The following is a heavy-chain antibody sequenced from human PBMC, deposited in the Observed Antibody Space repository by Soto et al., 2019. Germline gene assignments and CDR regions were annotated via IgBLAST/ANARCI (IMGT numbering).Heavy chain of an antibody. CDR2: INSDGSST. J-gene: IGHJ6*02. V-gene: IGHV3-74*01. Sequence: PGGSLRLSCAASGFTFSSYWMHWVRQAPGEGLVWVSRINSDGSSTRYADSVKGRFTISRDNAKNTLYLQMNSLRAEDTAVYYCSRDPPATRHGMDVWGQGTTVTVSS. CDR1: GFTFSSYW. CDR3: SRDPPATRHGMDV.